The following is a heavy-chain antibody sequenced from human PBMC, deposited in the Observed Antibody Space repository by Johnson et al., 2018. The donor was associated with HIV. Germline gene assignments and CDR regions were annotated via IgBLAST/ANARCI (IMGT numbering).Heavy chain of an antibody. CDR2: ISWNRGSI. CDR3: ARSIVGAIVDAFDM. Sequence: QLVESGGGLVQPGRSLRLSCAASGFTFDDYAMHWVRQAPGKGLEWVSGISWNRGSIGYADSVKGRFTISRDNAKNSLYLQMNSLRAEGTAVYYCARSIVGAIVDAFDMWGQATMVTVSS. J-gene: IGHJ3*02. V-gene: IGHV3-9*01. D-gene: IGHD1-26*01. CDR1: GFTFDDYA.